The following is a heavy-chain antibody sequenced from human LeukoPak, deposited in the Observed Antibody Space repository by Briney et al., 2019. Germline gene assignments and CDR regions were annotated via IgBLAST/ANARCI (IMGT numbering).Heavy chain of an antibody. Sequence: GGSLRLSCTLSGFTFSRYEMSWVRQAPGKGLEWVSYISSSGSTIYYADSVKGRFTISRDNAKNSLYLQMNSLRAEDTAVYYCARDLGLAKLDPEGYFDYWGQGTLVTVSS. CDR2: ISSSGSTI. D-gene: IGHD3/OR15-3a*01. V-gene: IGHV3-48*03. CDR1: GFTFSRYE. CDR3: ARDLGLAKLDPEGYFDY. J-gene: IGHJ4*02.